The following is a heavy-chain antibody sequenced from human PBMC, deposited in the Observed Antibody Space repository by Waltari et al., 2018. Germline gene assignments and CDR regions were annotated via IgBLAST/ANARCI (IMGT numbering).Heavy chain of an antibody. CDR1: GGTCSSYA. CDR2: IIPIFGTA. V-gene: IGHV1-69*01. Sequence: QVQLVQSGAVVKKPGSSVKVSCKASGGTCSSYAISWVRQAPGQGLEWMGGIIPIFGTANYAQKFQGRVTSTADESTSTAYMVLSSLRSEDTALYYCARDLVQGAPGHFDYWGQGTLVTVSS. J-gene: IGHJ4*02. CDR3: ARDLVQGAPGHFDY. D-gene: IGHD6-6*01.